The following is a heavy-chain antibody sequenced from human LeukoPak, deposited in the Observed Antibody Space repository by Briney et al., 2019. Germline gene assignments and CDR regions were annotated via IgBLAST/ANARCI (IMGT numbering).Heavy chain of an antibody. CDR2: IYYSGST. CDR1: GGSISSGGYY. V-gene: IGHV4-31*03. Sequence: PSETLSLTCTVSGGSISSGGYYWSWIRQHPGKGLEWIGYIYYSGSTYYNPSLKSRVTISVDTSKNQFSLKLSSVTAADTAAYYCAREPRYCSGGSCYGMDVWGQGTTVTVSS. J-gene: IGHJ6*02. D-gene: IGHD2-15*01. CDR3: AREPRYCSGGSCYGMDV.